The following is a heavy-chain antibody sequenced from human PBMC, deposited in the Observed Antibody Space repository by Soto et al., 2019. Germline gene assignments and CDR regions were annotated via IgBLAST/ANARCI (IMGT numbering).Heavy chain of an antibody. V-gene: IGHV3-13*01. Sequence: EVQLVESGGGLVQPGGSLRLSCAASGFTFSSYDMHWVRQATGKGLAWVSAIGTAGDTYYPGSVKGRFTISRENAKNSLYLQMNSLRAVDAAVYYFASWGGTSGGFDYWGQGTLVTVSS. CDR2: IGTAGDT. CDR3: ASWGGTSGGFDY. J-gene: IGHJ4*02. D-gene: IGHD3-16*01. CDR1: GFTFSSYD.